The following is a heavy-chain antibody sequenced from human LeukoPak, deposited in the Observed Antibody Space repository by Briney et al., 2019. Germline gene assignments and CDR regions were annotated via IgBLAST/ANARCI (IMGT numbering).Heavy chain of an antibody. Sequence: GGSLRLSCAASGFTFSSYAMSWVRQAPGKGLEWVSAISGSGGSTYYADSVKGRFTISRDNSKDTLYLQMNSLRAEDTAVYYCAKFDLENSNFDYWGQGTLVTVSS. CDR2: ISGSGGST. J-gene: IGHJ4*02. V-gene: IGHV3-23*01. CDR1: GFTFSSYA. D-gene: IGHD5-24*01. CDR3: AKFDLENSNFDY.